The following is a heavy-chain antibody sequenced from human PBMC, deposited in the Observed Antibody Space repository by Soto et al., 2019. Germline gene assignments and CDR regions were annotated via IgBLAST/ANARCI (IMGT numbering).Heavy chain of an antibody. CDR2: IWYDGSNK. V-gene: IGHV3-33*01. CDR1: GFTFSSYG. Sequence: QVQLVESGGGVVQPGRSLRLSCAASGFTFSSYGMHWVRQAPGKGLEWVAVIWYDGSNKYYADSVKGRFTISRDNSKNTLYLQMNSLRAEDTAVYYCARDFEDYDILTGYLEDAFDIWGQGTMVTVSS. CDR3: ARDFEDYDILTGYLEDAFDI. J-gene: IGHJ3*02. D-gene: IGHD3-9*01.